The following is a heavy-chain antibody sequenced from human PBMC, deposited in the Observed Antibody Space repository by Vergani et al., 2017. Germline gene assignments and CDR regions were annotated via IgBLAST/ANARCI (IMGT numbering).Heavy chain of an antibody. CDR3: ARDREDGDAFDY. V-gene: IGHV3-30-3*01. D-gene: IGHD4-17*01. CDR1: GFTFSSYA. J-gene: IGHJ4*02. Sequence: QVQLVESGGGVVQPGRSLRLSCAASGFTFSSYAMHWVRQAPGKELEWVAVISYDGSNKYYADSVKGRFTISRDNSKNTLYLQMNSLRAEDTAVYYCARDREDGDAFDYWGQGTLVTVSS. CDR2: ISYDGSNK.